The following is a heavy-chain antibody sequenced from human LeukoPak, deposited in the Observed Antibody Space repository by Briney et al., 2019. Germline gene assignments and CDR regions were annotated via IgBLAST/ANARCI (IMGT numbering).Heavy chain of an antibody. CDR1: GYTFTGYY. CDR3: ARDRGHSEIGGY. CDR2: INPNSGGT. D-gene: IGHD3-10*01. J-gene: IGHJ4*02. Sequence: ASVKVSCKASGYTFTGYYMHWVRQAPGQGLEWMGWINPNSGGTNYAQKFQGRVTMTTDTSTSTAYMELRSLRSDDTAVYYCARDRGHSEIGGYWGQGTLVTVSS. V-gene: IGHV1-2*02.